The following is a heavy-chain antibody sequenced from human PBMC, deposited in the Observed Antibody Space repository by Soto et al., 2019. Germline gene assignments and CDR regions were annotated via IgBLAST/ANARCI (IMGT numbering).Heavy chain of an antibody. D-gene: IGHD3-10*01. CDR3: ASFGLSSKNWFDP. CDR2: IDYRGNT. J-gene: IGHJ5*02. Sequence: ASETLSLTCTVSGYSISTADYYWSWIRQPPGKGLEWIGSIDYRGNTYYNPSLKSRLTISLDTSKSQFSLKLSSVSAADTAVYYCASFGLSSKNWFDPWGLGTLVTVSS. V-gene: IGHV4-30-4*01. CDR1: GYSISTADYY.